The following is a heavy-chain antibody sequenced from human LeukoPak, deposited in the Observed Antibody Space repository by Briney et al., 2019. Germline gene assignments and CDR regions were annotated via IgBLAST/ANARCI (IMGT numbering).Heavy chain of an antibody. D-gene: IGHD4-17*01. V-gene: IGHV1-2*02. J-gene: IGHJ3*02. CDR2: INPNSGGT. CDR3: ARDYGDSRNAFDI. Sequence: ASVKVSCKASGYTFTGYYMHWVRQAPGQGLEWMGWINPNSGGTNYAQKFQGRVTMTRDTSISTAYMELSRLRSDDTAVYYCARDYGDSRNAFDIWGQGTMVTVSS. CDR1: GYTFTGYY.